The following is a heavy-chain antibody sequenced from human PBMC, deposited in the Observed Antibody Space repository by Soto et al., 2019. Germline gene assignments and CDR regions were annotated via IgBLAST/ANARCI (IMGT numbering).Heavy chain of an antibody. CDR2: ISSSSSYI. CDR3: ARPWGHYYYYYYMDV. D-gene: IGHD7-27*01. V-gene: IGHV3-21*01. Sequence: EVQLVESGGGLVKPGGSLRLSCAASEFTFSSYSMNWVRQAPGKGLEWVSSISSSSSYIYYADSVKGRFTISRDNAKNSLSLQMNSLRAEDTAVYYCARPWGHYYYYYYMDVWGKGTTVTVSS. CDR1: EFTFSSYS. J-gene: IGHJ6*03.